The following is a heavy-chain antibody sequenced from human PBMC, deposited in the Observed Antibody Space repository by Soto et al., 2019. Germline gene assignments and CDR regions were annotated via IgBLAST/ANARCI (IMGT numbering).Heavy chain of an antibody. D-gene: IGHD4-17*01. V-gene: IGHV4-59*12. CDR3: ARDAQHYGDFFDY. J-gene: IGHJ4*02. CDR2: IYYSGST. Sequence: SETLSLTCTVSGGSISSYYWSWIRQPPGKGLEWIGYIYYSGSTNYNPSLKSRVTISVDTSKNQFSLKLSSVTAADTAVYYCARDAQHYGDFFDYWGQGTLVTVSS. CDR1: GGSISSYY.